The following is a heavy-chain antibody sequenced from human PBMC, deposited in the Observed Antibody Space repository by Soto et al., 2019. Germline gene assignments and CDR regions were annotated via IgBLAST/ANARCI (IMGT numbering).Heavy chain of an antibody. CDR2: IYSGGST. CDR3: ARDGRYNWFDP. Sequence: EVQLVESGGGLVQPGGSLRLSCAASGFSVSSNYMSWVRQAPGKGLEWVSVIYSGGSTYYADSVKGRFTISRDNSKNTLYLQMNSLRAEDTAVYYCARDGRYNWFDPWGQGTLVTVSS. V-gene: IGHV3-66*01. J-gene: IGHJ5*02. CDR1: GFSVSSNY.